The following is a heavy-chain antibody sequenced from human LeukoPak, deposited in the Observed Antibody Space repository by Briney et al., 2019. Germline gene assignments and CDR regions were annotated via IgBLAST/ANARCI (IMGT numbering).Heavy chain of an antibody. D-gene: IGHD3-10*01. CDR1: GFALGSYG. V-gene: IGHV3-7*01. Sequence: GGSLRLSCAASGFALGSYGMHWVRQAPGKGLEWVANINQDGSENYYVDSVKGRFTISRDNAKNSLYLQMNSLRAEDTAVYYCTKGRSNHYWGQGTLVTVST. CDR3: TKGRSNHY. J-gene: IGHJ4*02. CDR2: INQDGSEN.